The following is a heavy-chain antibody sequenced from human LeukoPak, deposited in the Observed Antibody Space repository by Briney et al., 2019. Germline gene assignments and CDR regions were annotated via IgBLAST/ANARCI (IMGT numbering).Heavy chain of an antibody. V-gene: IGHV3-23*01. J-gene: IGHJ4*02. CDR2: ISGSGGST. Sequence: GGSLRLSCAASGFTFSSYAMSWVRQAPGKGLERVSAISGSGGSTYHADSVKGRFTISRDNSKNTLYLQMNSLRAEDTAVYYCAKDARSGYDLRKGGFDYWGQGTLVTVSS. CDR3: AKDARSGYDLRKGGFDY. CDR1: GFTFSSYA. D-gene: IGHD5-12*01.